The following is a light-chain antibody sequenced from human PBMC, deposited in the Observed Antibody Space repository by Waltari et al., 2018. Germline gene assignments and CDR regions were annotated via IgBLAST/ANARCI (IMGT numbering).Light chain of an antibody. J-gene: IGLJ3*02. CDR3: SSQSSDNVVL. CDR2: DVS. V-gene: IGLV2-14*03. CDR1: SSDVGTSNS. Sequence: QSALTQPASMSGSPGQSITISCTGTSSDVGTSNSVSWYQDHPGQGPKVIIYDVSNRPSGVSARFSGSKSGNTASLTISGLQAEDEADYYCSSQSSDNVVLFGGGTKVTVL.